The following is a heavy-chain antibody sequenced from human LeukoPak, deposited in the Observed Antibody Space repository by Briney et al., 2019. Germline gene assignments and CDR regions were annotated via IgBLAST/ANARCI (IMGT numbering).Heavy chain of an antibody. CDR2: MNRDGSEK. J-gene: IGHJ4*02. Sequence: GGSLRLSCAASGFTFSSYWMSWVRQAPGKGLEWVANMNRDGSEKNYVDSIKGRFTISRDNAANSLYLQMNSLRVEDTAVYYCAKDPTYYYDSSGYPGTPLPDYWGQGTLVTVSS. CDR3: AKDPTYYYDSSGYPGTPLPDY. CDR1: GFTFSSYW. D-gene: IGHD3-22*01. V-gene: IGHV3-7*01.